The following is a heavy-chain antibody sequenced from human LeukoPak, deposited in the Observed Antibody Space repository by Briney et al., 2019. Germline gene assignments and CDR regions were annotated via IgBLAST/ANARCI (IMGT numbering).Heavy chain of an antibody. CDR2: ITPSGGST. Sequence: GASVKVSCKASGYTFTNYYMHWVRQAPGQGLEWLGLITPSGGSTWYAQKFQGRVTMTRDMSTSTDYMELSSLRSEDTAVYYCARGNYYGSGSYQGNDYWGQGTLVTVSS. V-gene: IGHV1-46*01. J-gene: IGHJ4*02. CDR3: ARGNYYGSGSYQGNDY. CDR1: GYTFTNYY. D-gene: IGHD3-10*01.